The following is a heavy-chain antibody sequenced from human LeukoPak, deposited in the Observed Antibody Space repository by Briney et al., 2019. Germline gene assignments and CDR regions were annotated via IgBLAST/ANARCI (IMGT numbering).Heavy chain of an antibody. CDR2: ISGSGGST. J-gene: IGHJ4*02. V-gene: IGHV3-23*01. Sequence: GGSLRLSCAASGFTFSSYTMHWVRQAPGKGLEWVSAISGSGGSTYYADSVKGRFTVSRDNSKNTVYLQMNTLRAEDTAVYYCAKDYPLDYWGQGALVTVSS. CDR3: AKDYPLDY. CDR1: GFTFSSYT.